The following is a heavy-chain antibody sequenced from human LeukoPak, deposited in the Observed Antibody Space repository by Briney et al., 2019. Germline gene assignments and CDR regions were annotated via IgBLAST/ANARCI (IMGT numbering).Heavy chain of an antibody. CDR1: GFTFNTYG. V-gene: IGHV3-7*01. CDR2: IKQDGSEK. J-gene: IGHJ4*02. Sequence: GGSLRLSCAASGFTFNTYGMSWVRQAPGEGLEWVANIKQDGSEKYYVDSVKGRFTISRDNAKNSLYLQMNSLRAEDTAVYYCASPKGGNYALSWGQGTLVTVSS. D-gene: IGHD1-7*01. CDR3: ASPKGGNYALS.